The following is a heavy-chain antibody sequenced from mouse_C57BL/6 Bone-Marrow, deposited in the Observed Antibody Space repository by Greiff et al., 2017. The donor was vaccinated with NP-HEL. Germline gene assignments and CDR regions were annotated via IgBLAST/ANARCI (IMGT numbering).Heavy chain of an antibody. CDR1: GYTFTSYW. J-gene: IGHJ2*01. V-gene: IGHV1-52*01. Sequence: VQLQQPGAELVRPGSSVKLSCKASGYTFTSYWMHWVKQRPIQGLEWIGNIYPSDGETHYNQQFKDKATLTVDKSYSPAYMQLSSLTSEDYAVDNCAREEGYSYYFDYWGQGTTLTVSA. CDR3: AREEGYSYYFDY. D-gene: IGHD2-3*01. CDR2: IYPSDGET.